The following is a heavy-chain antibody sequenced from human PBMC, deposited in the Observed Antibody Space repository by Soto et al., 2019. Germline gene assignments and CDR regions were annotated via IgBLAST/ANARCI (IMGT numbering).Heavy chain of an antibody. J-gene: IGHJ4*02. V-gene: IGHV4-30-2*01. D-gene: IGHD6-6*01. CDR1: GGSISSGGYS. CDR2: IYHSGST. CDR3: AGGIAARPLGY. Sequence: QLQLQESGSGLVKPSQTLSLTCAVSGGSISSGGYSWSWIRQPPGKGLEWIGYIYHSGSTYYNPSLQXRLTXSXDRSKNQFSLKLSSVTAADTAVYYCAGGIAARPLGYWGQGTLVTVSS.